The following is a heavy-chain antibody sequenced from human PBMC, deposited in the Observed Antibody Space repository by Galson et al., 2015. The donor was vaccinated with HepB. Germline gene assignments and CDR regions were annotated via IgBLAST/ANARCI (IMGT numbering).Heavy chain of an antibody. CDR3: ARGIDQ. J-gene: IGHJ4*02. Sequence: CAISGDSVSSDSAAWSWIRQSPSIGLEWLGTTYYRSKGYHDYAVSVKSRITTNADTSKNEFSLQLNSVTPEDTAMYYCARGIDQWGQGTRVTVSS. V-gene: IGHV6-1*01. CDR1: GDSVSSDSAA. CDR2: TYYRSKGYH. D-gene: IGHD1-26*01.